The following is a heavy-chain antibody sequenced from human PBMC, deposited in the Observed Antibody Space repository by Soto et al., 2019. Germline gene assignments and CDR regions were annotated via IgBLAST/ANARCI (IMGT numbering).Heavy chain of an antibody. CDR3: AREVPVLREVNRNWFLH. CDR2: VSQSGNT. V-gene: IGHV4-4*02. CDR1: GDSTSGSYW. Sequence: SETLSLTCTVSGDSTSGSYWLSWVRQPQGKGLEWIGEVSQSGNTNYNPSLMSRLTISVDKSKNQFSLRLTYVTAADTGIYYCAREVPVLREVNRNWFLHSCPTPLVTVS. D-gene: IGHD3-3*01. J-gene: IGHJ5*02.